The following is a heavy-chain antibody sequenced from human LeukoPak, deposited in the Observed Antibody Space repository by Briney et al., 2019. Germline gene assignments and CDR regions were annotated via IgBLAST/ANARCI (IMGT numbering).Heavy chain of an antibody. CDR1: GGSFSGYY. D-gene: IGHD5-18*01. Sequence: PSETLSLTCAVYGGSFSGYYWSWIRQPPGKGLEWIGEINHSGSTNYNPSLKSRVTISVDTSKNQFSLKLSSVTAADTAVYYCARIQLWGHIDYWGQGTLVTVSS. J-gene: IGHJ4*02. CDR3: ARIQLWGHIDY. CDR2: INHSGST. V-gene: IGHV4-34*01.